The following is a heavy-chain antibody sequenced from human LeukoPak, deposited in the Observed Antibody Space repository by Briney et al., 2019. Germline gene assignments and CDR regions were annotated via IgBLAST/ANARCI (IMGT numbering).Heavy chain of an antibody. CDR2: ISSSGSTI. Sequence: PGGSLRLSCAASGFTFSDYYMNWIRQAPGKGLEWVSSISSSGSTIYYLDSVKGRFTISRDNAKNSLYLQMDSLRAEDTAVYYCARDPAPYASSWYGGLNYWGQGTLVTVSS. V-gene: IGHV3-11*01. D-gene: IGHD6-13*01. J-gene: IGHJ4*02. CDR1: GFTFSDYY. CDR3: ARDPAPYASSWYGGLNY.